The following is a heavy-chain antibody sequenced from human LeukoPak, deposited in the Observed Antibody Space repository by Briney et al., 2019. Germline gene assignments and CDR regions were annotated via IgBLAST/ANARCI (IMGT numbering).Heavy chain of an antibody. CDR2: ISGSGGST. CDR1: GFTFSSYA. CDR3: ATRRSITIFEFLY. J-gene: IGHJ4*02. V-gene: IGHV3-23*01. D-gene: IGHD3-3*01. Sequence: PGGSLRLSCAASGFTFSSYAMSWVRQAPGKGLEWVSAISGSGGSTYYADSVKGRFTISRDNSKNTLYLQMNSLRAEDTAVYYCATRRSITIFEFLYWGQGTLVTVSS.